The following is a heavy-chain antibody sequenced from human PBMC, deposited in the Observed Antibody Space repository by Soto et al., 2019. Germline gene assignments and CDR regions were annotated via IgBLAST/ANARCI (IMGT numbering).Heavy chain of an antibody. CDR1: GFTFSSYW. J-gene: IGHJ4*02. D-gene: IGHD3-10*01. Sequence: AGGSLRLSCAASGFTFSSYWMSWVRQAPGKGLEWVANIKQDGSEKYYVDSVKGRFTISRDNAKNSLYLQMNSLRAEDTAVYYCARGRPYYGSGSYSSDYWGQGTLVTVSS. CDR3: ARGRPYYGSGSYSSDY. V-gene: IGHV3-7*05. CDR2: IKQDGSEK.